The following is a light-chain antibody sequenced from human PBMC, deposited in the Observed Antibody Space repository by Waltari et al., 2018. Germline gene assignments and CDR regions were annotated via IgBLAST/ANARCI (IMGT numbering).Light chain of an antibody. V-gene: IGKV1-27*01. CDR1: QGISNY. CDR3: QKYNSALKAFT. J-gene: IGKJ3*01. CDR2: AAS. Sequence: DIQMTQSPSSLSASVGDRVTITCRASQGISNYLAWYQQKPGKVPKLLIYAASTLQSGVPSRFSGSGSGTDFTRTISSLQPEDVATYYCQKYNSALKAFTFGPGTKVDIK.